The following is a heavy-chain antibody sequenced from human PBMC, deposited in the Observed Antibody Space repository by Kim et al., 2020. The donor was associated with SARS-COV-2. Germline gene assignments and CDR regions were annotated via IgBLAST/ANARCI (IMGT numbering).Heavy chain of an antibody. D-gene: IGHD3-22*01. J-gene: IGHJ4*02. CDR2: IYYSGST. CDR3: ARLTPPYYYDSSGYAFDY. CDR1: GGSISSYY. Sequence: SETLSLTCTVSGGSISSYYWSWIRQPPGKGLEWIGYIYYSGSTNYNPSLKSRVTISVDTSKNQSSLKLSSVTAADTAVYYCARLTPPYYYDSSGYAFDYWGQGTLVTVSS. V-gene: IGHV4-59*08.